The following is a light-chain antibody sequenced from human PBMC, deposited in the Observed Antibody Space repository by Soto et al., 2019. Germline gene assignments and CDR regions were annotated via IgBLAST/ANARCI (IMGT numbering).Light chain of an antibody. Sequence: EIVSTQSPGTLSLSPGERATLSCRASQSVSSSYLAWYQQKPGQAPRLLIYGASSRATGIPDRFSGSGSGTDFTLTISRLEPEDFAVYYCHQYGGSPRTLGQGTKVEIK. CDR1: QSVSSSY. CDR2: GAS. CDR3: HQYGGSPRT. J-gene: IGKJ1*01. V-gene: IGKV3-20*01.